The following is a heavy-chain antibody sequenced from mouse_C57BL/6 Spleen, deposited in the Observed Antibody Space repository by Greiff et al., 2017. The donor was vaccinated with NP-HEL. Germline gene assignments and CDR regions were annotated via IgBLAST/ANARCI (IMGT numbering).Heavy chain of an antibody. Sequence: VQLQQSGAELVKPGASVKLSCKASGYTFTSYWMHWVKQRPGQGLEWIGMIHPNSGSTNYNEKFKSKATLTVDKSSSTAYMQLSSLTSEDSAVYYCASSPPFTTVVPHFDYWGQGTTLTVSS. CDR1: GYTFTSYW. CDR3: ASSPPFTTVVPHFDY. CDR2: IHPNSGST. J-gene: IGHJ2*01. V-gene: IGHV1-64*01. D-gene: IGHD1-1*01.